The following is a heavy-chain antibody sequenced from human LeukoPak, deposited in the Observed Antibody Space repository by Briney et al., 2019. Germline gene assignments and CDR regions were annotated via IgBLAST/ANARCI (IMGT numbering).Heavy chain of an antibody. CDR3: AKSRDWFSNWFDP. Sequence: GRSLRLSCADSGFTFSSYAMHWVRQAPGKGLEWVAVISYDGSNKYYADSVKGRFTISRDNSKNTLYLQMNSLRAEDTAVYYCAKSRDWFSNWFDPWGQGTLVTVSS. D-gene: IGHD3-9*01. J-gene: IGHJ5*02. CDR2: ISYDGSNK. V-gene: IGHV3-30*18. CDR1: GFTFSSYA.